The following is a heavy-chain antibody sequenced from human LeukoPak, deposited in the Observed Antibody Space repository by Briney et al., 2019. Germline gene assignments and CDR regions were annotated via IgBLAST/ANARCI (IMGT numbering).Heavy chain of an antibody. D-gene: IGHD3-10*01. CDR2: ISGSGGST. Sequence: GGSLRLSCAASGFTFSSYAMSWVRQAPGKGLEWVSAISGSGGSTYYADSVKGRFTISRDNSKSTLYLQMNSLRAEDTAVYYCAEDGSVLLWFGESDAFDIWGQGTMVTVSS. CDR1: GFTFSSYA. J-gene: IGHJ3*02. V-gene: IGHV3-23*01. CDR3: AEDGSVLLWFGESDAFDI.